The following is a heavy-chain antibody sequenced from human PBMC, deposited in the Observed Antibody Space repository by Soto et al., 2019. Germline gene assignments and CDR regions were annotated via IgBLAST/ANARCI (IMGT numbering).Heavy chain of an antibody. CDR3: ARVLSFLEWLESSGPHYMDV. CDR1: GFTFSSYS. V-gene: IGHV3-21*01. CDR2: ISSSSSYI. Sequence: GGSLRLSCAASGFTFSSYSMNWVRQAPGKGLGWVSSISSSSSYIYYADSVKGRFTISRDNAKNSLYLQMNSLRAEDTAVYYCARVLSFLEWLESSGPHYMDVWGKGTTVTVSS. J-gene: IGHJ6*03. D-gene: IGHD3-3*01.